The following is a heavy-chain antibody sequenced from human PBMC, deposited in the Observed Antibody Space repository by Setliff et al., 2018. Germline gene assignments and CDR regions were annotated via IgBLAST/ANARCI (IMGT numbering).Heavy chain of an antibody. Sequence: SETLSLTCTVSGYSISSGYYWGWIRQPPGKGLEWIGEINHSGSTNYNPSLKSRVTISVDTSKNQFSLKLSSVTAADTAVYYCARMGRGYSYGYILYYFDYWGQGTLVTVSS. D-gene: IGHD5-18*01. V-gene: IGHV4-38-2*02. CDR1: GYSISSGYY. J-gene: IGHJ4*02. CDR3: ARMGRGYSYGYILYYFDY. CDR2: INHSGST.